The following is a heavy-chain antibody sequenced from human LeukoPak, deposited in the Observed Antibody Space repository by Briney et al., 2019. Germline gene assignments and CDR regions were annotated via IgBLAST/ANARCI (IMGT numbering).Heavy chain of an antibody. Sequence: GGSLRLSCADSGFTFSSYAMSWVRQAPGKGLEWVSSISGSSTRTYYADSVKGRFTISRDNSKNTLYLQMNSLRAEDTAVYYCAKDPYSGSYYYFDYWGQGTLVTVSS. CDR3: AKDPYSGSYYYFDY. CDR2: ISGSSTRT. J-gene: IGHJ4*02. D-gene: IGHD1-26*01. V-gene: IGHV3-23*01. CDR1: GFTFSSYA.